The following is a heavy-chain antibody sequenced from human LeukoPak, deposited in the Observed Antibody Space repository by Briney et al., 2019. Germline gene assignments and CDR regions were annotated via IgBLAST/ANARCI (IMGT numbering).Heavy chain of an antibody. J-gene: IGHJ3*02. V-gene: IGHV4-61*02. Sequence: SETLSLTCTVSGGSISSGSYYWSWIRQPAGKGLEWIGRIYTSGSTNYNPSLKSRVTISVDTSKNQFSLKLSSVTAADTAVYYCARSFTLAGPDAFDIWGQGTMVTVSS. D-gene: IGHD6-19*01. CDR3: ARSFTLAGPDAFDI. CDR2: IYTSGST. CDR1: GGSISSGSYY.